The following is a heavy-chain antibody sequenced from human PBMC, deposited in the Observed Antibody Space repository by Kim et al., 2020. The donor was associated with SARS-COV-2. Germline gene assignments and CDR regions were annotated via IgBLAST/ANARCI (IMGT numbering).Heavy chain of an antibody. V-gene: IGHV1-69*04. CDR3: ARAGSRDGYVFDS. J-gene: IGHJ4*02. Sequence: YAQKFKGRVTITADNTTSTAYMELSSLRSEDTAVYYCARAGSRDGYVFDSWGQGTLVTVSS. D-gene: IGHD5-12*01.